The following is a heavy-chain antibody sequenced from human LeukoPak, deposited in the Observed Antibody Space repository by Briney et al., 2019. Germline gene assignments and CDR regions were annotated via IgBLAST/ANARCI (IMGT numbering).Heavy chain of an antibody. V-gene: IGHV3-21*01. D-gene: IGHD3-22*01. CDR2: ISSSSIYI. J-gene: IGHJ4*02. Sequence: GGSLRLSCAASGFTFSDYSMNWVRQAPGKGLEWVSSISSSSIYIYYADSAKGRFTISRDNAENSLYLQMSSLRAEDTAVYYCARRYYGSATYRLPYDYWGQGTLVTVSS. CDR3: ARRYYGSATYRLPYDY. CDR1: GFTFSDYS.